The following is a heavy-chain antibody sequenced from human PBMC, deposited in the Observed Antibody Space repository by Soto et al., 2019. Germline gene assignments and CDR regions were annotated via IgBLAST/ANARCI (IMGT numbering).Heavy chain of an antibody. CDR1: GYTFTSYG. CDR3: ARDLGLHNGYYYGMDV. CDR2: ISSNTGYT. V-gene: IGHV1-18*04. J-gene: IGHJ6*02. D-gene: IGHD5-12*01. Sequence: ASVKVSCKASGYTFTSYGFSWVRQAPGQGLEWMGWISSNTGYTNYAQKLQDRVTMTTDTSTDTAYMELRSLRSDDTAVYYCARDLGLHNGYYYGMDVWGQGTTVTVSS.